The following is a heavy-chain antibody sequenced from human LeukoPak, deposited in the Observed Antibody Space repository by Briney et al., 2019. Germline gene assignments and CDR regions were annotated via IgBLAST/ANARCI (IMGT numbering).Heavy chain of an antibody. J-gene: IGHJ4*02. CDR3: AKTGGPWD. Sequence: GGSLRLSCAVSGFTVSNSFMTWVRQAPGKGLEWVSVIYSGGDTYYTDSVKGRFTISRDNSKNTLFLQMNSLRADDTAIYYCAKTGGPWDWGQGTLVTVSS. V-gene: IGHV3-53*01. CDR2: IYSGGDT. D-gene: IGHD7-27*01. CDR1: GFTVSNSF.